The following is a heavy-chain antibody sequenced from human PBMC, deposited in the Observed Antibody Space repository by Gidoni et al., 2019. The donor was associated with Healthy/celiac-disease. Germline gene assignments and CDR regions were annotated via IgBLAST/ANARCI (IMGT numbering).Heavy chain of an antibody. CDR3: AKAPYHNIGYCIS. D-gene: IGHD2-2*01. Sequence: EVQLLESGGGLVQPGGSLRRSCAASGFTFSSYAMSWVRQAPGKGLEWVSAISGSGGSTYYADSVKGRFTISRDNSKNTLYLQMNSLRAEDTAVYYCAKAPYHNIGYCISWGQGTLVTVSS. CDR1: GFTFSSYA. V-gene: IGHV3-23*01. J-gene: IGHJ4*02. CDR2: ISGSGGST.